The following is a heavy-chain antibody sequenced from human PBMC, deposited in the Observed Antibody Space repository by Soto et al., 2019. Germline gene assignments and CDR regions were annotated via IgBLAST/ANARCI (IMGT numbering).Heavy chain of an antibody. CDR1: GFTFSSYG. D-gene: IGHD4-17*01. CDR3: AKGAVTTSLYYFDY. J-gene: IGHJ4*02. Sequence: QVQLVESEGGAVQPGRSLRLSCAASGFTFSSYGMHWVRQAPGKGLEWVAVISYDGSEKYYAVSVKGRFTISRDNSKNTLYLQMNSLRAEDTAVYYCAKGAVTTSLYYFDYWGQGTLVPVSS. V-gene: IGHV3-30*18. CDR2: ISYDGSEK.